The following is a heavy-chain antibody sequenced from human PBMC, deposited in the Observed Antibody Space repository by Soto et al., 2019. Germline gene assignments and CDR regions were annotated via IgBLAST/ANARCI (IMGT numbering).Heavy chain of an antibody. V-gene: IGHV3-30*18. CDR3: AKRHNDTSGSLGY. D-gene: IGHD3-22*01. Sequence: VGSLRLSCAASGFRFNNFGMHWVRQAPGKGLDWVAVISYDGGNRFYADSVKGRFTISRDNSKNTLYLQMSSLRADDTAVYYCAKRHNDTSGSLGYWGQGTLVTVSS. CDR1: GFRFNNFG. CDR2: ISYDGGNR. J-gene: IGHJ4*02.